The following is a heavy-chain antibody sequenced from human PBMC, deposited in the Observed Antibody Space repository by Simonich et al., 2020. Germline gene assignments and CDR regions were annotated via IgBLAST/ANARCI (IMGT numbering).Heavy chain of an antibody. V-gene: IGHV1-2*06. CDR1: GGTFSSYA. CDR2: SNPNGGGT. D-gene: IGHD3-22*01. CDR3: ARVNYESSGYYYAYYFDY. J-gene: IGHJ4*02. Sequence: QVQLVQSGAEVKKPGASVKVSCKASGGTFSSYAISWVRQAPGQGLERMGRSNPNGGGTNYAQKFKGRVTMTRDTSISTAYMELSRLRSDDTAVDYCARVNYESSGYYYAYYFDYWGQGTLVTVSS.